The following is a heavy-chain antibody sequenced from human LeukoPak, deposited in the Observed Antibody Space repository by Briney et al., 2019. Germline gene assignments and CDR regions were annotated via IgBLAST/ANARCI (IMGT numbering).Heavy chain of an antibody. J-gene: IGHJ4*02. Sequence: GGSLRLSCAASGFTFSSYTMNWVRQAPGKGLEWVSYISSSGSTIYHADSVKGRFTISRDNAKNSLYLQMNSLRAEDTAVYYCARQDMATYYWGQGTLVTVSS. CDR1: GFTFSSYT. V-gene: IGHV3-48*04. CDR3: ARQDMATYY. CDR2: ISSSGSTI. D-gene: IGHD5-24*01.